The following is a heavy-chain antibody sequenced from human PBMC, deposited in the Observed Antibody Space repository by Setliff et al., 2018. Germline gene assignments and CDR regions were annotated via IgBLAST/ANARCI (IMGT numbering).Heavy chain of an antibody. CDR2: IWDDGVKK. CDR3: ARTCSGSGCYAGLES. J-gene: IGHJ4*02. Sequence: GESLKISCAASGFTFSTYRMHWVRQAPGKGLEWVAVIWDDGVKKYHADSVKGRFTISRDNSKNTLYLQMNSLRPEDTAVNYCARTCSGSGCYAGLESWGQGTPVTVSS. D-gene: IGHD2-15*01. CDR1: GFTFSTYR. V-gene: IGHV3-33*08.